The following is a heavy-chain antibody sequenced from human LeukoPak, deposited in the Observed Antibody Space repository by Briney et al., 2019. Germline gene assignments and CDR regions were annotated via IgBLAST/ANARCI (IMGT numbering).Heavy chain of an antibody. CDR2: IYYSGST. J-gene: IGHJ4*02. V-gene: IGHV4-30-4*01. Sequence: SETLSLTCTVSGGSISSGDYYWSWIRQPPGKGLEWIGYIYYSGSTYYNPSLKSRVTKSVDTSKNQFSLNLNSVTAADTAVYYCARGAYYYDSSGLFDFWGQGTPVTVSS. D-gene: IGHD3-22*01. CDR1: GGSISSGDYY. CDR3: ARGAYYYDSSGLFDF.